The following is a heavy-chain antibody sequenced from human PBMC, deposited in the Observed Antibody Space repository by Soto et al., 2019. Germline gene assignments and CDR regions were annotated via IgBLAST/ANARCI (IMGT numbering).Heavy chain of an antibody. CDR1: GGSISSGGYY. J-gene: IGHJ5*02. CDR3: ARDIARSCSGGTCNNWLDP. V-gene: IGHV4-31*03. Sequence: SETLSLTCTVSGGSISSGGYYWSWIRQHPGKGLEYIGYIYDSGTTYYNPSLKSRVTILIDTSKNQFSLKVSSVTAADTAVYFCARDIARSCSGGTCNNWLDPWGQGTLVTVSS. CDR2: IYDSGTT. D-gene: IGHD2-15*01.